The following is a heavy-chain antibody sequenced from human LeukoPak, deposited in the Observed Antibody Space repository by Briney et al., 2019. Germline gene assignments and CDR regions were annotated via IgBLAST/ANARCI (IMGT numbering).Heavy chain of an antibody. J-gene: IGHJ4*02. CDR3: ARGDRGLLELRYFDWLIFDY. D-gene: IGHD3-9*01. V-gene: IGHV3-48*03. CDR2: ISSSGSTI. CDR1: GFTFNSYE. Sequence: GGSLRLSCAASGFTFNSYEMNWVRQAPGKGLEWVSYISSSGSTIYYADSVKGRFTISRDNAKNSLYLQMNSLRAEDTAVYYCARGDRGLLELRYFDWLIFDYWGQGTLVTVSS.